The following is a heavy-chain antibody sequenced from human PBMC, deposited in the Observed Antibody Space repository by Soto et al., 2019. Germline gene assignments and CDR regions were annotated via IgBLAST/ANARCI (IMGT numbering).Heavy chain of an antibody. CDR3: ARWSYLDY. Sequence: LRLSCAASGFSFGSYALSWVRQAPGKGLEWVSTISGSDGKTFYADAVKGRFSISRDTSQNTLYLQMNSLRADDTAIYYCARWSYLDYWGQGTRVTVSS. CDR2: ISGSDGKT. V-gene: IGHV3-23*01. J-gene: IGHJ4*02. D-gene: IGHD3-3*01. CDR1: GFSFGSYA.